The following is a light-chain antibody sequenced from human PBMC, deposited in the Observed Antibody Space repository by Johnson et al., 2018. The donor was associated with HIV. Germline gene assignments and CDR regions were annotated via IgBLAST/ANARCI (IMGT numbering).Light chain of an antibody. CDR2: DND. CDR3: GTWETSLSAGLLYV. CDR1: SSNIGNNY. V-gene: IGLV1-51*01. J-gene: IGLJ1*01. Sequence: QSVLTQPPSVSAAPGQTVTISCSGSSSNIGNNYVSWYHHLPGTAPKLLIYDNDKRPSGTPDRFSGSKSATSATLGITGLQTGDEADYSCGTWETSLSAGLLYVFGPGTKVTVL.